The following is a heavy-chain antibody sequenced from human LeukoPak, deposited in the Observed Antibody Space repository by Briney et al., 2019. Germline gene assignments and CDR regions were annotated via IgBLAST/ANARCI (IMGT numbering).Heavy chain of an antibody. Sequence: PGGSLRLSCAASGFTFSSYGMHWVRQAPGKGLEWVAVISYDGSNKYYADSVKGRFTISRDNSKNTLYLQMNSLRAEDTAVYYCACVGPIVATEAGGQGTLVTVSS. J-gene: IGHJ4*02. V-gene: IGHV3-30*03. CDR1: GFTFSSYG. CDR2: ISYDGSNK. D-gene: IGHD5-12*01. CDR3: ACVGPIVATEA.